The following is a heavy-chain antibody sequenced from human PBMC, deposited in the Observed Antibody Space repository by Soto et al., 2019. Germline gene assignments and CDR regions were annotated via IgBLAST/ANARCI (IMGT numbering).Heavy chain of an antibody. D-gene: IGHD3-16*01. CDR1: GGSISSSSYY. J-gene: IGHJ4*02. V-gene: IGHV4-39*02. CDR3: ARDGGLSYYFDY. CDR2: VNYSGST. Sequence: SETLSLTCTVSGGSISSSSYYWGWIRQPPGKGLEWIGSVNYSGSTYYNPSLKSRVTISDNTSKNQFSLKLSSVTAADTAVYYCARDGGLSYYFDYWGQGTLVTVSS.